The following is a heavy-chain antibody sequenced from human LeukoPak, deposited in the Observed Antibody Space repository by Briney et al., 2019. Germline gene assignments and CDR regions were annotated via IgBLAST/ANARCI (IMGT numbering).Heavy chain of an antibody. CDR3: ARGPYDSSGGPNRLFDY. D-gene: IGHD3-22*01. CDR2: IIPIFGSA. V-gene: IGHV1-69*05. Sequence: GASVKVSCKASGGTFSSYGLSGVRQAPGQGLEWMGRIIPIFGSANYAQKFQGRVTITTDESTSTAYMELSSLRSEDTAVYYCARGPYDSSGGPNRLFDYWGQGTLVTVSS. J-gene: IGHJ4*02. CDR1: GGTFSSYG.